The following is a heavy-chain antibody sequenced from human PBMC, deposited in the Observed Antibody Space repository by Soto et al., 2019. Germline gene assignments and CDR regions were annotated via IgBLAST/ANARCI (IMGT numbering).Heavy chain of an antibody. CDR1: GFTFSSYG. Sequence: QVQLVESGGGVVQPGRSLRLSCAASGFTFSSYGMHWVRQAPGKGLEWVAVISYDGSNKYYADSVKGRFTISRDNSKNTLYLQMNSLRAEDTAVYYCAKNAYVDTAMVFYYYYGMDVWGQGTTVTVSS. CDR3: AKNAYVDTAMVFYYYYGMDV. D-gene: IGHD5-18*01. J-gene: IGHJ6*02. V-gene: IGHV3-30*18. CDR2: ISYDGSNK.